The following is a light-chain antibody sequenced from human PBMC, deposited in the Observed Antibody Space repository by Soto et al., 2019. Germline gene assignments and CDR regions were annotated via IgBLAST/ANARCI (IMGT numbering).Light chain of an antibody. Sequence: QSVLTQPPSVSGAPGQRVTISCTWSSSHIGAGYDVHWYQQLPGTAPKLLIYGNSNRPSGVPDRFSGSKSGTSASLAITGLQAEDEADYYCQSYDSSLSGYVFGTGTKLTVL. CDR2: GNS. CDR3: QSYDSSLSGYV. V-gene: IGLV1-40*01. J-gene: IGLJ1*01. CDR1: SSHIGAGYD.